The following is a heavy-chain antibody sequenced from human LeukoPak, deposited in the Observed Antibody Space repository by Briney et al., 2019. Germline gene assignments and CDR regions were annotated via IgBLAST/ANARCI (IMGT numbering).Heavy chain of an antibody. CDR3: ARGGVVVVPTATGDYYYYYMDV. J-gene: IGHJ6*03. D-gene: IGHD2-2*01. CDR1: GGSFSGYY. V-gene: IGHV4-34*01. Sequence: MTSETLSLTCVVYGGSFSGYYWSWIRQPPGRGLEWIGEINHSGTTSYNPSLKSRVTVSIDTSKNQFSLKLSSVIAADTAVYYCARGGVVVVPTATGDYYYYYMDVWDKGTTVTVSS. CDR2: INHSGTT.